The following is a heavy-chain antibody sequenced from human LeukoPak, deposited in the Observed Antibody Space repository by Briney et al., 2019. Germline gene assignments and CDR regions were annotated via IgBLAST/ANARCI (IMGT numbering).Heavy chain of an antibody. D-gene: IGHD2-21*01. CDR1: GFTFSSYA. CDR3: AKAPVTTCRGAYCYPFDY. J-gene: IGHJ4*02. CDR2: ISYDGSNK. V-gene: IGHV3-30*04. Sequence: GGSLRLSCAASGFTFSSYAMHWVRQAPGKGLEWVAVISYDGSNKNFADSVKGRFTISRDSSKNTLFLQMNRLRPEDAAVYYCAKAPVTTCRGAYCYPFDYWGQGTLVTVSS.